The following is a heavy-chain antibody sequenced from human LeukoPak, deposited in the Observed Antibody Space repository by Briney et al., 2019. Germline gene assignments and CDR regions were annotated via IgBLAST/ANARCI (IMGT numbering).Heavy chain of an antibody. CDR2: INHSGST. D-gene: IGHD3-10*01. CDR1: GGSFSGYY. J-gene: IGHJ4*02. Sequence: PSETLSLTCAVYGGSFSGYYWNWIRQPPGKGLEWIGEINHSGSTNYNPSLKSRVTISVDTSKNQFSLKLSSVTAADTAVYYCAKVRGDTDYWGQGTLVTVSS. CDR3: AKVRGDTDY. V-gene: IGHV4-34*01.